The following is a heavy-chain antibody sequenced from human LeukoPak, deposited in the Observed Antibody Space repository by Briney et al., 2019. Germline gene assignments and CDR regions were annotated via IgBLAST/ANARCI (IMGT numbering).Heavy chain of an antibody. V-gene: IGHV1-69*04. D-gene: IGHD6-13*01. J-gene: IGHJ4*02. CDR2: IIPILGIA. CDR1: GYTFTGYY. Sequence: SVKVSCKASGYTFTGYYMHWVRQAPGQGLEWMGRIIPILGIANYAQKFQGRVTITADKSTSTAYMELSSLRSEDTAVYYCARDLIAAAGTTMIDYWGQGTLVTVSS. CDR3: ARDLIAAAGTTMIDY.